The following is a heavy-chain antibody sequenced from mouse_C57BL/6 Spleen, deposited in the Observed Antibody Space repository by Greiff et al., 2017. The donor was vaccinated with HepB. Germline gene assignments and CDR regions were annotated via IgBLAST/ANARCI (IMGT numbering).Heavy chain of an antibody. CDR1: GFTFSSYA. CDR3: TRAGYGNYGYYAMDY. V-gene: IGHV5-9-1*02. J-gene: IGHJ4*01. D-gene: IGHD2-1*01. Sequence: EVKLVESGEGLVKPGGSLKLSCAASGFTFSSYAMSWVRQTPEKRLEWVAYISSGGDYIYYADTVKGRFTISRDNARNTLYLQMSSLKSEDTAMYYCTRAGYGNYGYYAMDYWGQGTSVTVSS. CDR2: ISSGGDYI.